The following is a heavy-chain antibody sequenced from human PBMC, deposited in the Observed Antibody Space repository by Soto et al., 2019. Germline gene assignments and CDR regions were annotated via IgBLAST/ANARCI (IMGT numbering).Heavy chain of an antibody. CDR2: INHSGRV. CDR3: STRAYDTNGYYRFDH. V-gene: IGHV4-34*01. J-gene: IGHJ4*03. Sequence: XETRSLPCAVDGWSFSGHSWTWIRQSPGKGLEWIGDINHSGRVNYSPSLKSRVTISLDTSKNQFSLTLSAVTAADTAMYYCSTRAYDTNGYYRFDHWGQGPLVTVSS. D-gene: IGHD3-22*01. CDR1: GWSFSGHS.